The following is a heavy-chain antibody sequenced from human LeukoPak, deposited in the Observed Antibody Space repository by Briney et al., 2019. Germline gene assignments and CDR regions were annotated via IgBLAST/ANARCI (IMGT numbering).Heavy chain of an antibody. CDR1: GFTFSSYG. D-gene: IGHD6-19*01. CDR2: IWYVGSNK. V-gene: IGHV3-33*01. Sequence: HSGRSLRLSCAASGFTFSSYGMHWVRQAPGKGLEWVAVIWYVGSNKYYADSVKGRFTISRDNSKNTLYLQMNSLRAEDTAVYYCARDFPNPLIAVAGTGFDYWGQGTLVTVSS. J-gene: IGHJ4*02. CDR3: ARDFPNPLIAVAGTGFDY.